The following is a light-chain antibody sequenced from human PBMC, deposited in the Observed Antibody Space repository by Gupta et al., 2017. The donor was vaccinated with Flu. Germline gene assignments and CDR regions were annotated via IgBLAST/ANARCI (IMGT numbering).Light chain of an antibody. J-gene: IGKJ2*01. Sequence: DIEMTQSPSSVSASVGDKVTITCRASQGVSDHLGWFQERPGRAPKSLIYEASTVHSGVPSRFSGSKSGTDFILTISSRQPEDSATYYCGQEGSSPYTFGQGTKLHIK. CDR3: GQEGSSPYT. CDR2: EAS. V-gene: IGKV1-16*01. CDR1: QGVSDH.